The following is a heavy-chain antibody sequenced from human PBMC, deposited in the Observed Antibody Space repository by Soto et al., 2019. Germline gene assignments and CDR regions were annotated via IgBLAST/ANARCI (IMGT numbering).Heavy chain of an antibody. CDR1: GYTFTSYY. CDR3: ARGRSGNYRWFDP. CDR2: INPSGGST. V-gene: IGHV1-46*03. D-gene: IGHD3-3*01. J-gene: IGHJ5*02. Sequence: QVQLVQSGAEVKKPGASVKVSCKASGYTFTSYYMHWVRQAPGQGLEWMGIINPSGGSTSYAQKFQGRVTISRDTSTSTGYMELSSLISEDTAVYYCARGRSGNYRWFDPWGQGTLVTVS.